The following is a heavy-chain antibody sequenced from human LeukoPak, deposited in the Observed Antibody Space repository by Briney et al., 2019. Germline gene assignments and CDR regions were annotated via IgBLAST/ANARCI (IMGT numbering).Heavy chain of an antibody. CDR2: ISTSGSAI. CDR1: GFTFSTYN. Sequence: GGSLRLSCAASGFTFSTYNMNWVRQAPGKGLEWVSYISTSGSAIYYADSVEGRFTISRDNARNSLYLQMNSLRDEDTAVYYCARYTWSDRRGAMDVWGQGTTVTVSS. CDR3: ARYTWSDRRGAMDV. V-gene: IGHV3-48*02. D-gene: IGHD1-1*01. J-gene: IGHJ6*02.